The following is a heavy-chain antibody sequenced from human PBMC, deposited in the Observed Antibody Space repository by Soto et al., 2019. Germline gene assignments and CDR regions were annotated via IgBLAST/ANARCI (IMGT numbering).Heavy chain of an antibody. J-gene: IGHJ4*02. V-gene: IGHV1-18*01. Sequence: VQLVQSGAEVKKPGASVRLSCKASGYTFHTYGISWVQQAPGQGLEWMGWISTFNGETRYAQKFQARVTVTTDTSTTTGYMELRSLRSDDTAVYYCARDVGYCSSSTCLIDYWGQGTLVTVSS. CDR1: GYTFHTYG. CDR2: ISTFNGET. CDR3: ARDVGYCSSSTCLIDY. D-gene: IGHD2-2*01.